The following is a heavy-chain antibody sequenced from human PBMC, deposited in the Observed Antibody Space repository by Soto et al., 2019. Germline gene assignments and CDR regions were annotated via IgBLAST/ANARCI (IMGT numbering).Heavy chain of an antibody. D-gene: IGHD3-10*01. Sequence: QVQLQESGPGLVKPSGTLSLTCAVSGGSISSINWWSWVRQPPGKGLGWIGEIYHSGSTNYNPSLXXRPTISVDKSKNQFSLKLSAGAAADTAVYYCARDLAYGAGTWGQGTLVTVSS. CDR2: IYHSGST. J-gene: IGHJ4*02. V-gene: IGHV4-4*02. CDR3: ARDLAYGAGT. CDR1: GGSISSINW.